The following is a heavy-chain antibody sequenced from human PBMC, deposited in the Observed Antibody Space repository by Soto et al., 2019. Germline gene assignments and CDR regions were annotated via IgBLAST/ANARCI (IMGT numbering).Heavy chain of an antibody. V-gene: IGHV3-23*01. CDR3: AKDRLAGNFDY. Sequence: GGSLRLSCAASGFTFSHYPMHWVRQAPGMGLEWVATISNTGGGTYYADSVKGRFTISRDNSKNTLYLQMSSLRVEDTAVYYCAKDRLAGNFDYWGQGTQVTVSS. CDR2: ISNTGGGT. J-gene: IGHJ4*02. CDR1: GFTFSHYP.